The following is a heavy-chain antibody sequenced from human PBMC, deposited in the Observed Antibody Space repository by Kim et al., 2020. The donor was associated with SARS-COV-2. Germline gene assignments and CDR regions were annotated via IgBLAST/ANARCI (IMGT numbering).Heavy chain of an antibody. Sequence: GGSLRLSCAASGFTFSSYAMHWVRQAPGKGLEWVAVISYDGSNKYYADSVKGRFTISRDNSKNTLYLQMNSLRAEDTAVYYCARDLEAAASQDDYYYYYG. CDR3: ARDLEAAASQDDYYYYYG. D-gene: IGHD6-13*01. CDR1: GFTFSSYA. CDR2: ISYDGSNK. V-gene: IGHV3-30*04. J-gene: IGHJ6*01.